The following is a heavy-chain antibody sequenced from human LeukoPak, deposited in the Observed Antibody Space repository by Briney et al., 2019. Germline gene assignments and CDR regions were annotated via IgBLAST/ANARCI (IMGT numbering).Heavy chain of an antibody. Sequence: PGGSLRLSCAASGFTFSSYEMNWVRQAPGKGLEWVSYISSSGNTIFYADSVKGRFTLSRDNAKNSLFLQMNSLRAEDTAVYYCAREDGGYGAYVGYWGQRTLVTVSS. V-gene: IGHV3-48*03. D-gene: IGHD4-17*01. CDR2: ISSSGNTI. CDR1: GFTFSSYE. J-gene: IGHJ4*02. CDR3: AREDGGYGAYVGY.